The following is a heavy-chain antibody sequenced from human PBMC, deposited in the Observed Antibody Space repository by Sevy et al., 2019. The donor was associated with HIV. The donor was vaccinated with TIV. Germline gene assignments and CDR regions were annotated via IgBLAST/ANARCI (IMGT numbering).Heavy chain of an antibody. CDR1: GFTFRNFW. V-gene: IGHV3-7*01. CDR2: IRRDGSEK. Sequence: GSLRLSCAVSGFTFRNFWMSWVRQAPGKGLGWVANIRRDGSEKYYVDSVRGRFTISRDNAKNSLFQQLNSLRADDTAIYYCAKSYFGSGTSYGMDLWGRGTTVTVSS. J-gene: IGHJ6*02. D-gene: IGHD3-10*01. CDR3: AKSYFGSGTSYGMDL.